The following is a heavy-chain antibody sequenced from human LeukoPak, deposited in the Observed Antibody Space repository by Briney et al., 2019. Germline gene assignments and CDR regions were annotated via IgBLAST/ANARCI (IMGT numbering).Heavy chain of an antibody. J-gene: IGHJ4*02. D-gene: IGHD2-2*01. CDR1: GFTLSNAA. CDR3: ATVGGSCSSRNCYAYFDH. CDR2: ITDTRGHT. V-gene: IGHV3-23*01. Sequence: GGSLRLSCAASGFTLSNAAMTWVRQAPGKGLDWVSLITDTRGHTFDADSVRGRFTITRDGSKYTLSLQMNSLTADDTAVYYCATVGGSCSSRNCYAYFDHWGRGTLVTVSS.